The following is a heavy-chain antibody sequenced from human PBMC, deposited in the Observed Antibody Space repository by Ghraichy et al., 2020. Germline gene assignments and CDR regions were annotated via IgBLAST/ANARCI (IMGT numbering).Heavy chain of an antibody. Sequence: GGSLRLSCAASGFTFSSYSMNWVRQAPGKGLEWVSYISSSSSTIYYADSVKGRFTISRDNAKNSLYLQMNSLRDEDTAVYYCARAKITMVRGVMDVWGQGTTGTVSS. V-gene: IGHV3-48*02. CDR2: ISSSSSTI. CDR1: GFTFSSYS. J-gene: IGHJ6*02. D-gene: IGHD3-10*01. CDR3: ARAKITMVRGVMDV.